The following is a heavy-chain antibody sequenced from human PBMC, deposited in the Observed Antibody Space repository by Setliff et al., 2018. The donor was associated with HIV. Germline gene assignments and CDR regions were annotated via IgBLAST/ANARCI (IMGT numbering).Heavy chain of an antibody. J-gene: IGHJ6*03. V-gene: IGHV4-4*08. D-gene: IGHD4-4*01. CDR3: ARAPYSNYLYYYYYYMDV. Sequence: SETPSLTCTVSGDSISSSYYWTWIRQPPGKGLEWIGYIYTSGSTNYNPSLKSRVTISVDTSKNQFSLKLSSVTAADTAVYYCARAPYSNYLYYYYYYMDVWGKGTTVTVSS. CDR2: IYTSGST. CDR1: GDSISSSYY.